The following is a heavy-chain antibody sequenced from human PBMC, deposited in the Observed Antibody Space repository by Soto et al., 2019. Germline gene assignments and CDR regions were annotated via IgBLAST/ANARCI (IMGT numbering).Heavy chain of an antibody. Sequence: QLQLQESGPGLVKPSETLSLTCTVSGGSISSSSYYWGWIRQPPGKGLEWIGSIYYSGSTYYNPSLKSRVTISVDTSKNQFSLKLSSVTAADTAVYYCARPIISGSYAYYFDYWGQGTLVTVSS. CDR1: GGSISSSSYY. D-gene: IGHD1-26*01. CDR2: IYYSGST. CDR3: ARPIISGSYAYYFDY. V-gene: IGHV4-39*01. J-gene: IGHJ4*02.